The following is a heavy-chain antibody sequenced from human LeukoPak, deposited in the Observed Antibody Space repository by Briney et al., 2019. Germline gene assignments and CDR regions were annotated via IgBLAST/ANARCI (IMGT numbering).Heavy chain of an antibody. CDR2: IGGTGGNI. CDR3: ARGGGFYDSSGRRIGFDY. D-gene: IGHD3-22*01. CDR1: GLSFSNYA. Sequence: GSLRLSCAASGLSFSNYAMYWVRQAPGKGLEWVSAIGGTGGNIFYTDSVKGRFTISRDNSKNTLYLHMNSLRAEDTAVYYCARGGGFYDSSGRRIGFDYWGQGTLVTVSS. V-gene: IGHV3-23*01. J-gene: IGHJ4*02.